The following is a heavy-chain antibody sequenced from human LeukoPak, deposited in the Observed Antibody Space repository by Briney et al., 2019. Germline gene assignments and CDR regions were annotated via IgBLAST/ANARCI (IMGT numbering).Heavy chain of an antibody. CDR3: ARGTAARSGRQERPWAFDI. D-gene: IGHD1-26*01. CDR1: GGSFSGYY. V-gene: IGHV4-34*01. J-gene: IGHJ3*02. CDR2: INHSGST. Sequence: SETLSLTCAVYGGSFSGYYWSWIRQPPGKGLEWIGEINHSGSTNYNPSLKSRVTISVDTSKNQFSLKLSSVTAADTAVYYCARGTAARSGRQERPWAFDIWGQGTMVTVSS.